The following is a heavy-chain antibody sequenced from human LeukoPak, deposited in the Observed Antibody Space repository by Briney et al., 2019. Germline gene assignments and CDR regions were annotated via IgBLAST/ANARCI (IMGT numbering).Heavy chain of an antibody. CDR2: INPGSGGT. CDR1: GYTFTGYY. V-gene: IGHV1-2*02. CDR3: ARGSYNWNDGGYYFDY. Sequence: GASVKVSCKASGYTFTGYYMHWVRQAPGQGLEWMGWINPGSGGTSYAQKFQGRVTMTRDTSISTAYMELSRLRSDDTAVYYCARGSYNWNDGGYYFDYWGQGTLVTVSS. J-gene: IGHJ4*02. D-gene: IGHD1-1*01.